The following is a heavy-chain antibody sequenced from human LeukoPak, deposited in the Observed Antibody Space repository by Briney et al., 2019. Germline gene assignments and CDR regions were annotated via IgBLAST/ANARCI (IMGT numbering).Heavy chain of an antibody. J-gene: IGHJ4*02. Sequence: ASVKVSCKASGYTFTSYDINWVRQATGQGLEWMGWMNPNSGNTGYAQKFQGRVTITADESTGTAYMELSSLRSEDTAVYFCAINPAGIAARPLDSWGQGTLVTVSS. D-gene: IGHD6-6*01. CDR1: GYTFTSYD. CDR2: MNPNSGNT. V-gene: IGHV1-8*01. CDR3: AINPAGIAARPLDS.